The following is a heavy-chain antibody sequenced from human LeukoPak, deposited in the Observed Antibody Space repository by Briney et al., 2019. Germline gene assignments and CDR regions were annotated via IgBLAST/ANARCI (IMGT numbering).Heavy chain of an antibody. CDR1: GGSISSSYYY. D-gene: IGHD2-15*01. Sequence: SETLSLTCTVSGGSISSSYYYWGWIRQPPGTGLEWIGSIYYSGSTYYNPSLKSRVTISVDTSKNQFSLKLRSVTAADTAVYYCARYDGVVVVAATPGPSYYFDYWGQGTLVTVSS. CDR3: ARYDGVVVVAATPGPSYYFDY. CDR2: IYYSGST. V-gene: IGHV4-39*01. J-gene: IGHJ4*02.